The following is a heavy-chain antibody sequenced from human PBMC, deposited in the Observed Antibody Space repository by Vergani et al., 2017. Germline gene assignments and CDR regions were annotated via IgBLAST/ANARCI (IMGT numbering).Heavy chain of an antibody. CDR3: ARGRYKGYGSGGSCADYYYYGMDV. Sequence: QLQLQESGSGLVKPSQTLSLTCAVYGGSFSGYYWSWIRQPPGKGLEWIGEINHSGSTNYNPSLKSRVTISVDTSKNQFSLKLSYVTAAATAVYYCARGRYKGYGSGGSCADYYYYGMDVWGQGRTVA. J-gene: IGHJ6*02. CDR1: GGSFSGYY. V-gene: IGHV4-34*09. CDR2: INHSGST. D-gene: IGHD2-15*01.